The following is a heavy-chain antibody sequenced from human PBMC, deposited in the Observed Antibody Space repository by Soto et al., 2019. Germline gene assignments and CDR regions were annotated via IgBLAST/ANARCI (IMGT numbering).Heavy chain of an antibody. Sequence: VGSLRLSCAASGFTFSNYGVHWVRQAPGKGLEWVAVMSYDGSNTYYADSVKGLFTISRDNSKNTLYLQMSSLRAEDTAVYYCAKEVIAARTAYYYYYHGMDVWGQGTTVTVSS. J-gene: IGHJ6*02. CDR2: MSYDGSNT. CDR1: GFTFSNYG. D-gene: IGHD6-6*01. V-gene: IGHV3-30*18. CDR3: AKEVIAARTAYYYYYHGMDV.